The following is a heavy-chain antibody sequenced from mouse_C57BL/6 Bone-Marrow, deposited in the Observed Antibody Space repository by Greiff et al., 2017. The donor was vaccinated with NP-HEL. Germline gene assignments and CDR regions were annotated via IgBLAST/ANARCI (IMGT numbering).Heavy chain of an antibody. D-gene: IGHD1-1*01. Sequence: VQLKESGAELVRPGTSVKMSCKASGYTFTNYWIGWAKQRPGHGLEWIGDIYPGGGYTNYNEKFKGKATLTADKSSSTAYMQFSSLTSEDSAIYYCARWDYYGGYFDYWGQGTTLTVSS. CDR2: IYPGGGYT. CDR3: ARWDYYGGYFDY. J-gene: IGHJ2*01. CDR1: GYTFTNYW. V-gene: IGHV1-63*01.